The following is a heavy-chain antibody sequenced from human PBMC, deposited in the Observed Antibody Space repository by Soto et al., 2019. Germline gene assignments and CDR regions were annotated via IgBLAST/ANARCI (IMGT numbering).Heavy chain of an antibody. J-gene: IGHJ4*02. V-gene: IGHV4-31*03. Sequence: SETLSLTCTVSGGSISSGGYYWSWIRQHPGKGLEWIGYIYYSGSTYYNPSLKSRVTISVDTSKNQFSLKLSSVTAADTAVYYCARGTNCSGGSCYSGIGNFDYWGQGTLVTVPQ. CDR2: IYYSGST. D-gene: IGHD2-15*01. CDR1: GGSISSGGYY. CDR3: ARGTNCSGGSCYSGIGNFDY.